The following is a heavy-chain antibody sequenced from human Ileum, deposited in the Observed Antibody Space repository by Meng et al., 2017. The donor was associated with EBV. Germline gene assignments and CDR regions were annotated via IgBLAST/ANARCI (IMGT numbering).Heavy chain of an antibody. D-gene: IGHD4-23*01. J-gene: IGHJ5*02. CDR1: GGSFNDYY. CDR2: IDQSGYT. CDR3: ARYGRCNGNSFYCFDP. Sequence: VRLQQGGTGLSTPSETLALTCPVYGGSFNDYYWTWLRQPPGKGLEWIGEIDQSGYTKFNPSLSSRATISRDTSNNQFSLRLNSVTAADTALYYCARYGRCNGNSFYCFDPWGQGTLVTVSS. V-gene: IGHV4-34*01.